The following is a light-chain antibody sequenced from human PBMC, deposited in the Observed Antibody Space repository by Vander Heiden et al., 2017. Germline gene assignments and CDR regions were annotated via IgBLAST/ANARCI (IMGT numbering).Light chain of an antibody. CDR3: QSYDSSLSGFV. Sequence: QSVLTQPPSVSGAPGQRVTTSCTWSSSNIGAGYDVRWYQPLPGPAPKLLIYVNNNRPSGVPDRFSGSKSGTSASLAITGLQPEDEADYYCQSYDSSLSGFVFGSGTKVTVL. V-gene: IGLV1-40*01. J-gene: IGLJ1*01. CDR2: VNN. CDR1: SSNIGAGYD.